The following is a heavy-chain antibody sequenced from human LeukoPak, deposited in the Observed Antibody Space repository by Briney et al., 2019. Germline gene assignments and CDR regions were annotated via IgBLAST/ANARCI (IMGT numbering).Heavy chain of an antibody. J-gene: IGHJ4*02. D-gene: IGHD2-2*01. CDR2: IYHSGST. CDR3: ARVRGYCSSTICYRYYFDY. V-gene: IGHV4-38-2*02. CDR1: GYSISSGYY. Sequence: SETLSLTCTVSGYSISSGYYWGWIRQPPGKGLEWIGTIYHSGSTYYNPSLKSRVTISVDTSKNQFSLKQTSVTAADTAVYYCARVRGYCSSTICYRYYFDYWGQGTLVTVSS.